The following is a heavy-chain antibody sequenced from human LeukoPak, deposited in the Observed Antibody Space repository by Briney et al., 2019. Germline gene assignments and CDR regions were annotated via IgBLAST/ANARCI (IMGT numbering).Heavy chain of an antibody. CDR1: GFTFSSYW. CDR2: IKQDGSEK. J-gene: IGHJ6*02. D-gene: IGHD2-2*01. Sequence: SLRLSCAASGFTFSSYWMSWVRQAPGKGLEWVANIKQDGSEKYYVDSVKGRFTISRDNAKNSLYLQMNSLRAEDTAVYYCARVGYCSSTSCWYYYYGMDVWGQGTTVTVSS. V-gene: IGHV3-7*03. CDR3: ARVGYCSSTSCWYYYYGMDV.